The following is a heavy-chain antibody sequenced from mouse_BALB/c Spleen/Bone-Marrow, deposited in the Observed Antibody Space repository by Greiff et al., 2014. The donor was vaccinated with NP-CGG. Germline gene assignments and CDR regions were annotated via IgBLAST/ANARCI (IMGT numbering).Heavy chain of an antibody. V-gene: IGHV1-15*01. CDR1: GYTFTDYE. CDR2: IHPRSGGT. J-gene: IGHJ4*01. CDR3: TRDGDGYYPYTLDN. D-gene: IGHD2-3*01. Sequence: VKLMESGAELVRPGASVKLSCKALGYTFTDYEIHWVKQTPVHGLEWIGAIHPRSGGTAYNQKFKGKATLTADKSSSIAYTELSSLTSEDSAVYYCTRDGDGYYPYTLDNWGQRTSVTVSS.